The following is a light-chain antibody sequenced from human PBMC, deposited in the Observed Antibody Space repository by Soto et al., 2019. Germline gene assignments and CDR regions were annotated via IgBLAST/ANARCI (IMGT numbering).Light chain of an antibody. V-gene: IGLV1-44*01. CDR1: SSNIGKNT. Sequence: QSVLTQVPATCGTPGQTVAISCSGSSSNIGKNTVNWYQQFPGTAPKLLIHSTNHRPSGVPDRFSGSKSGTSASLAISGLQSEDEAEYYCAVWEDSLNGPIFGGGTKVTVL. J-gene: IGLJ2*01. CDR2: STN. CDR3: AVWEDSLNGPI.